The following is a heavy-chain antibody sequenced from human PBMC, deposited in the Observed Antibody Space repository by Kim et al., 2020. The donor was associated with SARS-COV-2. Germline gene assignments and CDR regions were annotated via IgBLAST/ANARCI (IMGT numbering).Heavy chain of an antibody. Sequence: SVKVSCKASGGTFSSYAISWVRQAPGQGLEWMGGIIPIFGTANYAQKFQGRVTITADESTSTAYMELSSLRSEDTAVYYCARSRLGYSSGWYPFPHNYYYYYGMDVWGQGTTVTVSS. V-gene: IGHV1-69*13. J-gene: IGHJ6*02. CDR3: ARSRLGYSSGWYPFPHNYYYYYGMDV. D-gene: IGHD6-19*01. CDR2: IIPIFGTA. CDR1: GGTFSSYA.